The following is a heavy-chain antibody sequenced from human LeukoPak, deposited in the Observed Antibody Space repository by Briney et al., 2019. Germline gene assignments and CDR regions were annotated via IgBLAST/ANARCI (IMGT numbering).Heavy chain of an antibody. CDR1: GFTFSSYS. J-gene: IGHJ4*02. V-gene: IGHV3-33*08. CDR2: IWYDGSNK. CDR3: GRLSGSYFDF. Sequence: GGSLRLSCAASGFTFSSYSMNWVRQAPGKGLEWVALIWYDGSNKYYADSVKGRFTISRDNFKNTLYLQLNSLRAEDTAVYYCGRLSGSYFDFWGQGTLVTVSS. D-gene: IGHD1-26*01.